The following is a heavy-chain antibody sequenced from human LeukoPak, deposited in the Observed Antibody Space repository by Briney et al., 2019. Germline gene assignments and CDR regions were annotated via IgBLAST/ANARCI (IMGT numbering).Heavy chain of an antibody. CDR1: GYTFTGYY. D-gene: IGHD6-19*01. V-gene: IGHV1-2*06. CDR3: AQEQWPHKTDY. J-gene: IGHJ4*02. Sequence: ASVTVSCKASGYTFTGYYMHWVRQAPGQGLEWMGRINPNIGGTKYAQKFQGRVTMHKHTSISTAHMQPSRPRCDESAVYYFAQEQWPHKTDYWGQGTLLTVSS. CDR2: INPNIGGT.